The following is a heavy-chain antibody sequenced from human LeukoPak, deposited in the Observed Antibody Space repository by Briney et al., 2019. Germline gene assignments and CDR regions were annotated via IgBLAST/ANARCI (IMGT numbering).Heavy chain of an antibody. V-gene: IGHV1-69*05. CDR2: IIPIFGTA. CDR3: ARGREEEMEYYFDY. D-gene: IGHD5-24*01. J-gene: IGHJ4*02. Sequence: SVKVSCKASGGTFGSYAISWVRQAPGQGLEWMGGIIPIFGTANYAQKFQGRVTITTVESTSTAYMELSSLRSEDTAVYYCARGREEEMEYYFDYWGQGTLVTVSS. CDR1: GGTFGSYA.